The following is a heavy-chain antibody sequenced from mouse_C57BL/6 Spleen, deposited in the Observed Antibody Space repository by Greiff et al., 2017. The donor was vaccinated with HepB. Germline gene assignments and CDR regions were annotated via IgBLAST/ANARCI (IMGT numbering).Heavy chain of an antibody. D-gene: IGHD1-1*01. CDR1: GFTFSSYT. J-gene: IGHJ1*03. CDR2: ISGGGGNT. Sequence: EVKVEESGGGLVKPGGSLKLSCAASGFTFSSYTMSWVRQTPEKRLEWVATISGGGGNTYYPDSVKGRFTISRDNAKNTLYLQMSSLRSEDTALYYCARQTTVVAHWYFDVWGTGTMVTVSS. V-gene: IGHV5-9*01. CDR3: ARQTTVVAHWYFDV.